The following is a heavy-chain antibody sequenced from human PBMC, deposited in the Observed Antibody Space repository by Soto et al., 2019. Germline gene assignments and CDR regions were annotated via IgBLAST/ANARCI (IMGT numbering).Heavy chain of an antibody. CDR2: INPSGVST. Sequence: QVQLVQAGAEVKKPGASVKVSCKASGYTFPRYYMHWVRQARAQGLEWMAIINPSGVSTSYAQKFKGRVTMSRDSSTSTVYMELSRLKSDDTAVYYCARESSSVYGLDVWGQGTTVTVSS. CDR3: ARESSSVYGLDV. V-gene: IGHV1-46*01. CDR1: GYTFPRYY. J-gene: IGHJ6*02. D-gene: IGHD6-19*01.